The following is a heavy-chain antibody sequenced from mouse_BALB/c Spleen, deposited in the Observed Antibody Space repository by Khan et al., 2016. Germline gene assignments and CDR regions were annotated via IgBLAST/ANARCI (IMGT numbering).Heavy chain of an antibody. CDR2: ILPGSDST. J-gene: IGHJ1*01. D-gene: IGHD2-3*01. CDR1: GYTFIDYW. CDR3: VIRGDGVYRYFDV. V-gene: IGHV1-9*01. Sequence: QVQLQQSGAELMKPGAAVKMSCKASGYTFIDYWIEWIKQRPGHGLEWIGEILPGSDSTKYSEKFKGKATFTADTSSNTEYMQFSSLTSEDSAVYYCVIRGDGVYRYFDVWGAGTTVTVSS.